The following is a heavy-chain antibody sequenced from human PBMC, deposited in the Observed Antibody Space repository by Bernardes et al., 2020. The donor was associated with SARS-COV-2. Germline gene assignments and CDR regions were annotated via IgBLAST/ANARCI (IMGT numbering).Heavy chain of an antibody. V-gene: IGHV1-24*01. J-gene: IGHJ5*02. CDR3: ATANGDYENWFDP. Sequence: ASEKVSCKVFGYTLTELTMHWVRQAPGKGLEWMGGFDPEDGETIYAQKFQGRVTMTEDTSTDTAYMELSSLRSEDTAVYYCATANGDYENWFDPLGQGTLVTVSS. CDR2: FDPEDGET. D-gene: IGHD4-17*01. CDR1: GYTLTELT.